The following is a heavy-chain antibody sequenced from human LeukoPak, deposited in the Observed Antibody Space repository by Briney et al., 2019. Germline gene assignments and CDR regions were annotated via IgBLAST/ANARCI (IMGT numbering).Heavy chain of an antibody. CDR3: ARGQVGRAGTFRIWAYFDH. Sequence: SETLSLTCAVYGGSFSGYYWSWIRQPPGKGLEWIGEINHSGSTNYNPSLKSRVTISLDTSKNQFSLKLSSVSAADTAVYYCARGQVGRAGTFRIWAYFDHWGQGTLVIVSS. D-gene: IGHD6-19*01. CDR2: INHSGST. V-gene: IGHV4-34*01. CDR1: GGSFSGYY. J-gene: IGHJ4*02.